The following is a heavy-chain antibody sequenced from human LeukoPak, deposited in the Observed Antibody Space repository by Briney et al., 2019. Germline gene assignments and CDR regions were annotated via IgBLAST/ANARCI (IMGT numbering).Heavy chain of an antibody. Sequence: SETLSLTCTVSGVSISSGGYYWRWVRQHPGKGLEWIVYIYYSGSTYYNPSLKSQVTISVDTSKNQFSLKLSSVTAADTAVYYCARVSLLWFGEYFDYWGQGTLVTVSS. J-gene: IGHJ4*02. V-gene: IGHV4-31*01. CDR1: GVSISSGGYY. CDR2: IYYSGST. D-gene: IGHD3-10*01. CDR3: ARVSLLWFGEYFDY.